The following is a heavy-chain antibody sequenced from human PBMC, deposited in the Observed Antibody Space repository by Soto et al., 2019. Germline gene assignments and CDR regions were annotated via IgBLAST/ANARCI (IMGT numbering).Heavy chain of an antibody. D-gene: IGHD6-13*01. CDR3: ARARAAAGGLCDY. Sequence: EVQVLQSGAEVKKPGESLKISCKASGYKFTSYWIAWVRQMPGKGLEWMGIIYAGDSDTKYSPSLQGQVTMSVDKSINTAYLQWRSVKASYTAMYYCARARAAAGGLCDYWGQGTLVTVSS. V-gene: IGHV5-51*03. CDR2: IYAGDSDT. CDR1: GYKFTSYW. J-gene: IGHJ4*02.